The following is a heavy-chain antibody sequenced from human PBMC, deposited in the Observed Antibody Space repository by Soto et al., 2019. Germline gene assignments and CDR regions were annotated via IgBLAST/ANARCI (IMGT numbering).Heavy chain of an antibody. J-gene: IGHJ3*02. CDR3: ARDCSSTSCSGAFDI. CDR2: ISSSSSYI. Sequence: GGSLRLSCAASGFTFSSYSMNWVRQAPGKGLEWVSSISSSSSYIYYADSVKGRFTISRDNAKNSLYLQMNSLRAEDTAVYYCARDCSSTSCSGAFDIWGQGTMVTVSS. V-gene: IGHV3-21*01. CDR1: GFTFSSYS. D-gene: IGHD2-2*01.